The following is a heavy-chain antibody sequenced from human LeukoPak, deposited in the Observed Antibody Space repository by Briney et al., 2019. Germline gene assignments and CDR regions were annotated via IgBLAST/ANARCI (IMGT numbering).Heavy chain of an antibody. D-gene: IGHD3-22*01. CDR2: IYPGDSDT. J-gene: IGHJ4*02. CDR1: GHSFTSYW. CDR3: ARHKEYYYDSSGYVDY. Sequence: GESLKISYKGSGHSFTSYWIGWVRQMPGKGLEWMGIIYPGDSDTRYSPSFQGQVTISADKSISTAYLQWSSLKASDTAMYYCARHKEYYYDSSGYVDYWGQGTLVTVSS. V-gene: IGHV5-51*01.